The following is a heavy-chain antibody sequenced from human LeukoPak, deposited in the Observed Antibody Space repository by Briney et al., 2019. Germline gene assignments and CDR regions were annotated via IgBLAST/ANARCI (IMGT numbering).Heavy chain of an antibody. CDR2: IYYSGST. J-gene: IGHJ2*01. CDR3: ARVYYSSSYDYWYFDL. D-gene: IGHD6-13*01. CDR1: GGSISSSSYY. Sequence: SETLSLTCTVSGGSISSSSYYWGWIRQPRGRGREWIVSIYYSGSTYYSPSLKSRVTISVDPSKNQFSLKLSSVTAADTAVYYCARVYYSSSYDYWYFDLWGRGTLVTVSS. V-gene: IGHV4-39*07.